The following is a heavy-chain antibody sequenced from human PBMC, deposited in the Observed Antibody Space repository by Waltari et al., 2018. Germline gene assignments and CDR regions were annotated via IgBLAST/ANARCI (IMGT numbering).Heavy chain of an antibody. D-gene: IGHD4-17*01. J-gene: IGHJ4*02. CDR2: INPNSDDT. CDR1: GYTFTGSY. V-gene: IGHV1-2*06. Sequence: QVHLVQSGAEVKKPGASVKVSCKASGYTFTGSYIQGVRRAPGQGLELIGRINPNSDDTNDAQKFPGRVTWTRDTSINTAYIQRSSLKSDDTAVYYCARDLGSDYGNRDYWGQGTLVTVPS. CDR3: ARDLGSDYGNRDY.